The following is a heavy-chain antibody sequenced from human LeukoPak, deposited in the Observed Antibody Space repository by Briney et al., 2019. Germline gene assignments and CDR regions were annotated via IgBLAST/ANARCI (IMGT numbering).Heavy chain of an antibody. CDR3: ARDNLHGVYYYYGMDV. J-gene: IGHJ6*02. D-gene: IGHD1-14*01. CDR2: IYYSGST. V-gene: IGHV4-59*01. Sequence: SETLSLTCTVSGGSISSYYWSWIRQPPGKGLEWIGYIYYSGSTNYNPSLKSRVTISVDTSKNQFSLKLSSVTAADTAVYYCARDNLHGVYYYYGMDVWGQGTTVTVSS. CDR1: GGSISSYY.